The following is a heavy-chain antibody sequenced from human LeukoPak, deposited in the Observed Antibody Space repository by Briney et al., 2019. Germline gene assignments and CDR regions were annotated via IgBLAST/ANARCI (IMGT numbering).Heavy chain of an antibody. CDR3: ARDGAGYCSRTSCYGSWFDP. J-gene: IGHJ5*02. V-gene: IGHV3-30*04. Sequence: GGSLRLSCAASGLTFSSYAMHWVRQAPGKGLEWVALISCDGSYKCYADSVKGRFTVSRDNSKNTLYLQMNSLRAEDTAVYYCARDGAGYCSRTSCYGSWFDPWGQGTLVTVSS. CDR1: GLTFSSYA. D-gene: IGHD2-2*01. CDR2: ISCDGSYK.